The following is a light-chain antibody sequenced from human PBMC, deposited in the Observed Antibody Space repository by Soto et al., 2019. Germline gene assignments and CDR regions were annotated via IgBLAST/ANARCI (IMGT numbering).Light chain of an antibody. CDR1: SSNIGSNS. CDR2: SNS. V-gene: IGLV1-47*01. J-gene: IGLJ2*01. Sequence: QSVLTQPPSASGTPGQRVTISCSGSSSNIGSNSVHWYQQLPGTAPKLLIYSNSQRPSGVPERISGSKSGTSASLAIRGLRSEDEADYYCAAWDDSLSGVVFGGGTKLTVL. CDR3: AAWDDSLSGVV.